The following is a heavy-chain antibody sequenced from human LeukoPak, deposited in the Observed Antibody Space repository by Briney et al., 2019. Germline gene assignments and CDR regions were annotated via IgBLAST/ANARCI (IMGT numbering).Heavy chain of an antibody. CDR1: GYTFTRYG. CDR3: ARYPLSYSSNWHYYFDY. J-gene: IGHJ4*02. V-gene: IGHV1-18*01. D-gene: IGHD6-13*01. Sequence: ASVKVSCKASGYTFTRYGVSWVRQAPGQGLEWMGWISASNGNTNFAQKLQGRVTLTTDTSTSTAYMELRSLTSDDTAVYYCARYPLSYSSNWHYYFDYWGQGTLLTVSS. CDR2: ISASNGNT.